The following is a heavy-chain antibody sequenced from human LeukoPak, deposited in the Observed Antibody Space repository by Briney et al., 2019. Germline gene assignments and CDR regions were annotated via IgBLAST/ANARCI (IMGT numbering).Heavy chain of an antibody. CDR2: ISSSSSYI. D-gene: IGHD3-22*01. CDR3: ARDRAGYYYDSSGYWGGLFDY. V-gene: IGHV3-21*01. J-gene: IGHJ4*02. Sequence: GGSLRLSCAASGFTFSSYSMNWVRQAPGKGLEWVSSISSSSSYIYYADSVKGRFTISRDNAKNPLYLQMNSLRAEDTAVYYCARDRAGYYYDSSGYWGGLFDYWGQGTLVTVSS. CDR1: GFTFSSYS.